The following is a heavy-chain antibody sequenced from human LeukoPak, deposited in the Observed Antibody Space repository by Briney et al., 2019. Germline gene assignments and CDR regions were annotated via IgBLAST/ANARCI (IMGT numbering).Heavy chain of an antibody. D-gene: IGHD6-6*01. Sequence: GGSLRLSCAASGFNFSSYAMSGVRQAPGKGLEWVSGISGSGGSKYYEDSVKGRFTISRDNSKNTLYLQMNSLRAEDTAVYYCAKDPPYSSSSQGDDAFDIWGQGTMVTVSS. CDR3: AKDPPYSSSSQGDDAFDI. V-gene: IGHV3-23*01. J-gene: IGHJ3*02. CDR2: ISGSGGSK. CDR1: GFNFSSYA.